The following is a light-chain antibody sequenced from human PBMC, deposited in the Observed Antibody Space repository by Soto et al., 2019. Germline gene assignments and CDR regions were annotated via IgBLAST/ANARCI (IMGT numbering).Light chain of an antibody. CDR2: DVS. CDR1: SSNVGGYNY. J-gene: IGLJ2*01. Sequence: QSALTQPASVSGSPGQSITISCTGTSSNVGGYNYVSWYQQHPGKAPKLIIYDVSNRPSGVPNRFSGSKSGNTASLTISGLQDEDEADYYCSSYTSSSTYVVFGGGTKLTVL. V-gene: IGLV2-14*01. CDR3: SSYTSSSTYVV.